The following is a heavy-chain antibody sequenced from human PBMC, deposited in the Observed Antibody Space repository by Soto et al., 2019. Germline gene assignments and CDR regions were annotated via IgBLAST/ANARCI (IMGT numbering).Heavy chain of an antibody. CDR2: IYYSGST. D-gene: IGHD4-17*01. V-gene: IGHV4-31*03. CDR3: ARDGHGTTGAYNWFDP. J-gene: IGHJ5*02. Sequence: QVRLQESGPGLVKPSQTLSLTCTVSGGSISSGGYYWSWIRQHPGKGLEWIGYIYYSGSTYYNPSLKSRVTISVDTSKNQFSLKLSSVTAADTAVYYCARDGHGTTGAYNWFDPWGQGTLVTVSS. CDR1: GGSISSGGYY.